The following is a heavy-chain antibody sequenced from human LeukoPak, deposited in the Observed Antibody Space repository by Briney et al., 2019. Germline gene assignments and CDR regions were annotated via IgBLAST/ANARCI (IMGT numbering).Heavy chain of an antibody. CDR2: INTDGRST. J-gene: IGHJ3*02. V-gene: IGHV3-74*01. CDR1: GFTFSSYW. D-gene: IGHD1-1*01. Sequence: TGGSLRLSCAASGFTFSSYWMHWVRQAPGKGLVWVSRINTDGRSTSYADSVKGRFTISRDNAKNTLYLQMNSLRAEATAEYYCARERRTHMDKDGFDIWGQGTMVTVSS. CDR3: ARERRTHMDKDGFDI.